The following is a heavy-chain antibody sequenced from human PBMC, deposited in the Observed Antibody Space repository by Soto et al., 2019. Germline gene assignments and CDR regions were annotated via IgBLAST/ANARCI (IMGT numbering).Heavy chain of an antibody. CDR1: GGSISSYY. Sequence: PSETLSLTCTVSGGSISSYYWSWIRQPPGKGLEWIGYIYYSGSTNYNPSLKSRVTISVDTSKNQFSLKLSSVTAADTAVYYCARRTSYDFWSGFYAFDIWGQGTMVTVSS. V-gene: IGHV4-59*08. CDR2: IYYSGST. D-gene: IGHD3-3*01. J-gene: IGHJ3*02. CDR3: ARRTSYDFWSGFYAFDI.